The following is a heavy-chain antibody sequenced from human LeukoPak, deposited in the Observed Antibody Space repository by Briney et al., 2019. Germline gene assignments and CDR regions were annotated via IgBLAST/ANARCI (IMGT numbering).Heavy chain of an antibody. Sequence: TSETLSLTCTVSGVSITSGDYYWGWIRQSPGKRLEWIGSMSSGRSFFYNPSLRSRVTISVDTSNNQFFLKVTSVTAADTAVYFCARELTYGGSHRNFDSWGQGSLVTVSS. CDR3: ARELTYGGSHRNFDS. CDR2: MSSGRSF. J-gene: IGHJ4*02. CDR1: GVSITSGDYY. D-gene: IGHD4-23*01. V-gene: IGHV4-39*07.